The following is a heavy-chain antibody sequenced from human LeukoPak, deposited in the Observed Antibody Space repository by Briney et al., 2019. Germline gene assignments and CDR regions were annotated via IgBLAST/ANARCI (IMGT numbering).Heavy chain of an antibody. Sequence: PGGSLRLSCAGSGLTFSRYTMHWVRQAPGKGLEWVSTISGSGGSTYYADSVKGRFTISRDNSKNTLYLQMNSLRADDTAVYYCAKVPYPVLVIGGSNFDYWGQGTLVTVSS. CDR2: ISGSGGST. D-gene: IGHD2-8*02. CDR3: AKVPYPVLVIGGSNFDY. V-gene: IGHV3-23*01. J-gene: IGHJ4*02. CDR1: GLTFSRYT.